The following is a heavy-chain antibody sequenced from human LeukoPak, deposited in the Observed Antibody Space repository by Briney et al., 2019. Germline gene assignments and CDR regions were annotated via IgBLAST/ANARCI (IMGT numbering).Heavy chain of an antibody. V-gene: IGHV3-15*01. CDR3: TTDYGSGSYFPDY. CDR1: GFTFSDAW. D-gene: IGHD3-10*01. J-gene: IGHJ4*02. CDR2: IKSKTDGGTT. Sequence: GGSLRLSCAASGFTFSDAWMSWVRQAPGKGLEWVGRIKSKTDGGTTDYAAPVKGRFTISRDDSRNTLSLQMNSLKIEDTGVYYCTTDYGSGSYFPDYWGQGTLVTVSS.